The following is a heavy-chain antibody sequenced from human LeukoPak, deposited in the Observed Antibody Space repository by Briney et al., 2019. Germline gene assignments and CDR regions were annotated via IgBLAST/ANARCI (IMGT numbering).Heavy chain of an antibody. J-gene: IGHJ4*02. D-gene: IGHD6-6*01. CDR3: ARERGLGSSSPGY. V-gene: IGHV1-2*02. CDR2: INPNSGGT. CDR1: GYTFTGYY. Sequence: ASVKVSCRASGYTFTGYYMHWVRQAPGQGLEWMGWINPNSGGTNYAQKFQGRVTMTRDTSISTAYMELSRLRSDDTAVYYCARERGLGSSSPGYWGQGTLVTVSS.